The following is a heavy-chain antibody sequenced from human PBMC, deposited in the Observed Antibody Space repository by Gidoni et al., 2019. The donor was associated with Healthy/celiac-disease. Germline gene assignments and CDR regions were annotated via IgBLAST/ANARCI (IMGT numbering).Heavy chain of an antibody. CDR3: AGRSITMVSGVGMDV. CDR2: IYSGGST. CDR1: GFTVSSNY. Sequence: EVQLVESGGGLVQPGGSLRLSCAASGFTVSSNYMSWVRQAPGKGLEWVSVIYSGGSTYYADSVKGRFTISRDNSKNTLYLQMNSLRAEDTAVYYCAGRSITMVSGVGMDVWGQGTTVTVSS. D-gene: IGHD3-10*01. V-gene: IGHV3-66*01. J-gene: IGHJ6*02.